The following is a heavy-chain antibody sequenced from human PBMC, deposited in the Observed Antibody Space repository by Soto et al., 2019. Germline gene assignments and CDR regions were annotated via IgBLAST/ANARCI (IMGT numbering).Heavy chain of an antibody. D-gene: IGHD5-18*01. CDR2: IIPLFGEG. V-gene: IGHV1-69*01. CDR3: ARGAPEGYTYGYGALNF. Sequence: QVQLEQSGAEMKKPGSSVKVSCKISGGTFNTIALSWVRQAPGQGLEWMGGIIPLFGEGNYAEKFRDRVTITADESSSTMTMELTSLRSEDTAVYYYARGAPEGYTYGYGALNFWGQGTMVIVSS. CDR1: GGTFNTIA. J-gene: IGHJ3*01.